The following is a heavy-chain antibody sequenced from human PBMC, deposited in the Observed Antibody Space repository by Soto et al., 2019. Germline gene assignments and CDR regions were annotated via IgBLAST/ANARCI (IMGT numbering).Heavy chain of an antibody. V-gene: IGHV4-4*02. Sequence: PSETLSLTCAVSGASISDNWWSWVRQPPGKGLEWIGEIYHSGTTTYNPSLKSRVIISVDKSASQISLTLNSVTAADMAIYYCARHVAVPRTRGFDYWGQGTPVTVSS. CDR1: GASISDNW. CDR3: ARHVAVPRTRGFDY. J-gene: IGHJ4*02. CDR2: IYHSGTT. D-gene: IGHD2-15*01.